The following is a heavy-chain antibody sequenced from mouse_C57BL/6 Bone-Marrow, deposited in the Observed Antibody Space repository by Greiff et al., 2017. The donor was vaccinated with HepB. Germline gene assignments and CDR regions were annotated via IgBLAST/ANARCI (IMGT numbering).Heavy chain of an antibody. D-gene: IGHD1-1*01. CDR2: IYPRSGNT. V-gene: IGHV1-81*01. J-gene: IGHJ1*03. CDR3: ARNYYGSSFYWYFDV. Sequence: VKLMESGAELARPGASVKLSCKASGYTFTSYGISWVKQRTGQGLEWIGEIYPRSGNTYYNEKFKGKATLTADKSSSTAYMELRGLTSEDSAVYFCARNYYGSSFYWYFDVWGTGTTVTVSS. CDR1: GYTFTSYG.